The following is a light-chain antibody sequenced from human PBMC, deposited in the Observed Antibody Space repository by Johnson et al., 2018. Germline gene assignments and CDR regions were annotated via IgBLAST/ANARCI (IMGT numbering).Light chain of an antibody. V-gene: IGLV1-51*02. J-gene: IGLJ1*01. CDR3: GTWDSSLSAENV. Sequence: QSVLTQPPSVSAAPGQKVTISCSGSSSNIGNNYVSWYQQLPGTAPKLLIYENNKRPSGIPARFSGSKSAPSATLAITGLQPGDEADYYCGTWDSSLSAENVFGTGTKVTV. CDR1: SSNIGNNY. CDR2: ENN.